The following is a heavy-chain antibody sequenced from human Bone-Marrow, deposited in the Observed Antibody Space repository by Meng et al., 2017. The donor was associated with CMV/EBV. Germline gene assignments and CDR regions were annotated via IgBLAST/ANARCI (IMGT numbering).Heavy chain of an antibody. V-gene: IGHV4-34*01. Sequence: GSLRLSCAVYGGSFSGYYWSWIRQPPGKGLEWIGEINHSGSTNYNPSLKSRVTISVDTSKNQFSLKLSSVTAADTAVYYCARGHPSSSGWYRDYWGQGTLVTVYS. CDR1: GGSFSGYY. CDR3: ARGHPSSSGWYRDY. D-gene: IGHD6-19*01. J-gene: IGHJ4*02. CDR2: INHSGST.